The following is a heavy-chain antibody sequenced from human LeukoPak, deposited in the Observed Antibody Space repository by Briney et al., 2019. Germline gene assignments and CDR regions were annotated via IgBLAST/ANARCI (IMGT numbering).Heavy chain of an antibody. J-gene: IGHJ4*02. CDR1: GFTFSSYA. CDR3: VKVYYYDGSGYSPPYFFDY. V-gene: IGHV3-23*01. D-gene: IGHD3-22*01. Sequence: PGGSLRLSCAASGFTFSSYAMNWVRQAPGKGLEWVSGISGSGISTYYADSVKGRFTISRDNFKKTLYLHMNSLRAEDTAVYYCVKVYYYDGSGYSPPYFFDYWGQGTLVTVSS. CDR2: ISGSGIST.